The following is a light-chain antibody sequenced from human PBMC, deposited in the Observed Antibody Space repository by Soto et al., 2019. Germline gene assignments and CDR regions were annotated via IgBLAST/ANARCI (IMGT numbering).Light chain of an antibody. CDR3: AAWDDSLNGVV. J-gene: IGLJ2*01. Sequence: QSVLTQPPSASGTPGQRVTISCSGSSSNIGVNTVNWYQQLPGTAPKLLIHTNNQRPSGVPDRFSGSKSGTSASLAISGLQSEDEADYYCAAWDDSLNGVVFGGGTKVTVL. V-gene: IGLV1-44*01. CDR2: TNN. CDR1: SSNIGVNT.